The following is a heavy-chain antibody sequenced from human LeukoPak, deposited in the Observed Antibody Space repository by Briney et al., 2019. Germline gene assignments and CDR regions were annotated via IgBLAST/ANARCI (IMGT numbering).Heavy chain of an antibody. V-gene: IGHV3-30*02. CDR3: AKGDGWYDHTLDY. J-gene: IGHJ4*02. CDR2: IQYDGSNK. CDR1: GFTFSSYG. Sequence: PGGSLRLSCAASGFTFSSYGMHWVRQAPGKGLEWVAFIQYDGSNKYYADSVKGRFTISRDNSKNTLYLQMNNVRVEDTAVYYCAKGDGWYDHTLDYWGQGTLVTVSS. D-gene: IGHD6-19*01.